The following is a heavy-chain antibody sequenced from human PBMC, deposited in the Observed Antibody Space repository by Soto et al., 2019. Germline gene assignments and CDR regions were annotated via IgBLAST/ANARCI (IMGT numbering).Heavy chain of an antibody. J-gene: IGHJ4*02. CDR3: ARGRVDGGELDL. CDR1: GFTFRTYG. D-gene: IGHD2-21*01. V-gene: IGHV3-33*01. CDR2: IWYDASNK. Sequence: PGGSLRLSCAASGFTFRTYGMYWVRQAPGKGLEWVAVIWYDASNKYYADSVKGRFTISRDNSENTLYLQMNSLRAEDMAVYYCARGRVDGGELDLWGQGTLVTVSS.